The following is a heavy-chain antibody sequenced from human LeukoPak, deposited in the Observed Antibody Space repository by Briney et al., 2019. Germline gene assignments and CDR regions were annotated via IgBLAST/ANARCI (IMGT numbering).Heavy chain of an antibody. Sequence: ASVKVSCKASGYTFTSYDINWVRQATGQGLEWMGWMNPNSGNTGYAQKFQGRVTMTRNTSISTAYMELSSLRSEDTAVYYCARVARVYYGSGSYYLFWGQGTLVTVSS. CDR2: MNPNSGNT. CDR1: GYTFTSYD. D-gene: IGHD3-10*01. J-gene: IGHJ4*02. V-gene: IGHV1-8*01. CDR3: ARVARVYYGSGSYYLF.